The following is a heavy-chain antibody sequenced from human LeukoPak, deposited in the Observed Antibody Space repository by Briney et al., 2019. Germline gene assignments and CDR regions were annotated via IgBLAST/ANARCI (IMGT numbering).Heavy chain of an antibody. V-gene: IGHV3-30*18. J-gene: IGHJ6*02. Sequence: GGSLRLSCAASGFTFSSYSMXWXXXAPGXXXXXVXVISFDGSNKYYANSVKGRFTISRDNSKNKLLLQMNSLRGEDTAVYYCAKDGDNGMDVWGQGTTVMVSS. CDR3: AKDGDNGMDV. CDR2: ISFDGSNK. CDR1: GFTFSSYS.